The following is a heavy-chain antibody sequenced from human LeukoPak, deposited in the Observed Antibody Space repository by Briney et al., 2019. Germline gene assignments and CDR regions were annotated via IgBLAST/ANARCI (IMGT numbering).Heavy chain of an antibody. V-gene: IGHV5-51*01. CDR3: ARLDEGFYYDGYGYNF. D-gene: IGHD3-22*01. CDR1: GYRFSNYR. Sequence: GESLKISCKGSGYRFSNYRLAWVRQMPGKGLEWMGIIYPGDSETTYSPSFQGHVTISADKSVTTAYLQWSSLKASDTDMYYCARLDEGFYYDGYGYNFWGQGTLVTVSS. CDR2: IYPGDSET. J-gene: IGHJ4*02.